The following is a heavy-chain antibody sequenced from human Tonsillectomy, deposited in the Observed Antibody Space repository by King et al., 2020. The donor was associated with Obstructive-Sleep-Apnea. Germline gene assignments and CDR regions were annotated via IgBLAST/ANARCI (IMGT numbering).Heavy chain of an antibody. D-gene: IGHD3-22*01. Sequence: VQLQESGPGLVKPSETLSLTCTVSGGSISSYYWSWIRQPPGKGLEWIGYIYYSGSTNYNPSLKSRVTISVDTSKNQFSLKLSSVTAADTAVYYCARILSTPVVYDAFDIWGQGTRVTVSS. CDR2: IYYSGST. CDR3: ARILSTPVVYDAFDI. J-gene: IGHJ3*02. CDR1: GGSISSYY. V-gene: IGHV4-59*01.